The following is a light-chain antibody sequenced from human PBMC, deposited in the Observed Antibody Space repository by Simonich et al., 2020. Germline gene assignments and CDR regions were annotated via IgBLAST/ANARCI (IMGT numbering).Light chain of an antibody. J-gene: IGLJ2*01. CDR3: QSYDSSNHVV. CDR1: SGSIASNY. V-gene: IGLV6-57*03. CDR2: EDN. Sequence: NFMLTQPHSVSESPGKTVTISCTRSSGSIASNYVQWYQQRPGSAPTTVIYEDNQRHSGFPDRFSSSIDSYSNSAPLTISGLKTEDEADYYCQSYDSSNHVVFGGGTKLTVL.